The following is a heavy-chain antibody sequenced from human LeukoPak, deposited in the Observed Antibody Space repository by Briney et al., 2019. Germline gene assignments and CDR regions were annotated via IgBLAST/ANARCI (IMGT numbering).Heavy chain of an antibody. V-gene: IGHV4-59*12. CDR1: SGSITTYY. D-gene: IGHD6-13*01. CDR3: ARGSGSAAAGQTGWFDP. J-gene: IGHJ5*02. Sequence: SETLSLTCTVSSGSITTYYWRWIRQPPGKGLEWIGNFHYSGSINYNPSLKSRVTISVDTSKNQFSLKLSSVTAADTAVYYCARGSGSAAAGQTGWFDPWGQGTLVTVSS. CDR2: FHYSGSI.